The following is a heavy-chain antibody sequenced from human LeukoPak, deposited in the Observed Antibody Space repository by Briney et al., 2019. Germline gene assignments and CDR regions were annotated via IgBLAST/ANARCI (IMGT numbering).Heavy chain of an antibody. CDR1: GFTFSSYG. J-gene: IGHJ4*02. Sequence: AGGSLRLSCAASGFTFSSYGMHWVRQPPGKGLEWVAVISYDGSNKYYADSVKGRFTISRDNSKNTLYLQMNSQRAEDTAVYYCAKRGYSSGWYSIDYWGQGTLVTVSS. CDR2: ISYDGSNK. CDR3: AKRGYSSGWYSIDY. V-gene: IGHV3-30*18. D-gene: IGHD6-19*01.